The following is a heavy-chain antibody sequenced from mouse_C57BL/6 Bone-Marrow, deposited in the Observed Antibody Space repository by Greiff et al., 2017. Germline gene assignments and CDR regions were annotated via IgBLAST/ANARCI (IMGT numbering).Heavy chain of an antibody. CDR1: GYTFTDYY. Sequence: VQLQQSGPVLVKPGASVKMSCKASGYTFTDYYMNWVKQSHGKSLEWIGVINPYNGGTSYNQKFKGKATLTVDKSSSTAYMELNSLTSEDSADYYCARGEGGGYFDVWGTGTTVTVSS. V-gene: IGHV1-19*01. J-gene: IGHJ1*03. CDR3: ARGEGGGYFDV. CDR2: INPYNGGT.